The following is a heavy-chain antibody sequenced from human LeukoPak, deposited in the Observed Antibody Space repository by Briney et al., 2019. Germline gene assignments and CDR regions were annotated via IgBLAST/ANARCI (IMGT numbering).Heavy chain of an antibody. CDR3: ARAERGYSYGSAGY. Sequence: GRSLRLSCAASGFTFSSYGMHWVRQAPGKGLEWVAVIWYDGSNKYYADSVKGRFTISRDNSKNTLYLQMNSLRAEDTAVYYCARAERGYSYGSAGYWGQGTLVTVSS. CDR1: GFTFSSYG. J-gene: IGHJ4*02. D-gene: IGHD5-18*01. CDR2: IWYDGSNK. V-gene: IGHV3-33*01.